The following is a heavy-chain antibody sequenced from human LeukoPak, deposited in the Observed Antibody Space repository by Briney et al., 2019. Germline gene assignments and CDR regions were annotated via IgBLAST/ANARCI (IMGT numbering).Heavy chain of an antibody. V-gene: IGHV3-21*01. Sequence: PGGSLRLSCAASGFTFDDYGMSWVRQAPGKGLEWVSSISSSSSYIYYADSVKGRFTISRDNAKNSLYLQMNSLRAEDTAVYYCARDRFLWFGDQNFDYWGQGTLVTVSS. J-gene: IGHJ4*02. CDR2: ISSSSSYI. CDR1: GFTFDDYG. D-gene: IGHD3-10*01. CDR3: ARDRFLWFGDQNFDY.